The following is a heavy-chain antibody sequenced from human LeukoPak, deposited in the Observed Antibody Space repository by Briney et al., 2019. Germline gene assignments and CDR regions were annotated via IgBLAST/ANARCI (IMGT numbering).Heavy chain of an antibody. Sequence: PWGSLRLSCAASGFTFSNYEMSWVRQAPGKGLEWVSYIGSSGSTIYYADSVKGRFTISRDNAKESLYLQVNSLRADDTAVYYCTIEGHYGDYLDYWGQGTLVSVSS. CDR3: TIEGHYGDYLDY. J-gene: IGHJ4*02. D-gene: IGHD4-17*01. V-gene: IGHV3-48*03. CDR2: IGSSGSTI. CDR1: GFTFSNYE.